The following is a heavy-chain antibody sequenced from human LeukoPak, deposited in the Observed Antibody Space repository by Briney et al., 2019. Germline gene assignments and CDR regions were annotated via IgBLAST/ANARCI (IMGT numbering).Heavy chain of an antibody. J-gene: IGHJ4*02. CDR2: IHHSGTT. CDR1: GGSISLYH. V-gene: IGHV4-59*12. CDR3: ARGPRKYFDY. Sequence: PSETLSLTCTVSGGSISLYHWSWVRQSPGKGLDWLGYIHHSGTTNYDPSLKSRVTISVDTSKNQFSLKLSSVTAADTAVYYCARGPRKYFDYWGQGTLVTVSS.